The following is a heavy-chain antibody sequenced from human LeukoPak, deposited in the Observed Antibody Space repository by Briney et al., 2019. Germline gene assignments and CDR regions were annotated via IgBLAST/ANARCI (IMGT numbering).Heavy chain of an antibody. V-gene: IGHV1-69*13. Sequence: SVKVSCKASGGTFSSYAISWVRQAPGQGLEWMGGIIPIFGTANYAQKFQGRVTITADESTSTAYMELSSLRSEDTAVYYCAGGGSSGYPQDYWGQGTLVTVSS. J-gene: IGHJ4*02. CDR1: GGTFSSYA. D-gene: IGHD3-22*01. CDR2: IIPIFGTA. CDR3: AGGGSSGYPQDY.